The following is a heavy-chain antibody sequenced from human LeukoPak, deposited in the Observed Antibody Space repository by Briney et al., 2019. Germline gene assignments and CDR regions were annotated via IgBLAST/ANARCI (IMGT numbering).Heavy chain of an antibody. V-gene: IGHV4-38-2*02. CDR1: GYSISSGYY. CDR2: IYHSGST. Sequence: SETLSLTCTVSGYSISSGYYWGWIRQPPGKGLEWIGSIYHSGSTYYNPSLKSRVTISVDTSKNQSSLKLSSVTAADTAVYYCARLEQQLNFDYWGQGTLVTVSS. D-gene: IGHD6-13*01. J-gene: IGHJ4*02. CDR3: ARLEQQLNFDY.